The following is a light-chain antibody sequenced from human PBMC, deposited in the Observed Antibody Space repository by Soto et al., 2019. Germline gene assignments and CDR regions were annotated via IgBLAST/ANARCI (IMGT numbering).Light chain of an antibody. Sequence: EIVLTQSPATLSLSPGERATLSCRASQSVSSYLAWYQQKPGQAPRLLIYDAFNRATGIPARFSGSGSGTDCPLTTSSLEPEDFAVYYCQQRSNWRPTWTFGQGTKVEIK. J-gene: IGKJ1*01. CDR2: DAF. CDR3: QQRSNWRPTWT. CDR1: QSVSSY. V-gene: IGKV3-11*01.